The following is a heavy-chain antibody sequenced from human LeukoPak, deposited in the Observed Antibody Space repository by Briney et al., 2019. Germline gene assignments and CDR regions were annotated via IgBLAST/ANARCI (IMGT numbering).Heavy chain of an antibody. D-gene: IGHD6-19*01. V-gene: IGHV3-30*19. CDR2: ISYDGSNK. J-gene: IGHJ4*02. Sequence: GTSLRLSCAASGFIFTNYGMNWVRQAPGKGLEWVAVISYDGSNKYYADSVKGRFTISRDNSKNTLYLQMNSLRAEDTAVYYCAKAVAGGPSAFDYWGQGTLVTVSS. CDR1: GFIFTNYG. CDR3: AKAVAGGPSAFDY.